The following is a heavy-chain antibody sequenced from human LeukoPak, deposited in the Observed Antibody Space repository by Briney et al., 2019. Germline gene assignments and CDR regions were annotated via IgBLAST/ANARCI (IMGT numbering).Heavy chain of an antibody. D-gene: IGHD4-17*01. CDR3: ARDGPAADHGVTTYYFDY. J-gene: IGHJ4*02. Sequence: PGGSLRLSCEVSGFSFRNCGMHWVRQAPGKGRKWVAVICYGGSNKYYADSVRGRFTISRDNSKNTLYLQMNSLRVEDTAVYYCARDGPAADHGVTTYYFDYWGQGTLVTVSS. CDR2: ICYGGSNK. V-gene: IGHV3-33*01. CDR1: GFSFRNCG.